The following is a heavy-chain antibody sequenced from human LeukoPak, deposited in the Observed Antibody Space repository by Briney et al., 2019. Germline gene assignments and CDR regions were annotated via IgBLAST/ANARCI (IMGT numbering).Heavy chain of an antibody. CDR3: AKYRLWCSSTSCYSLDY. V-gene: IGHV3-23*01. Sequence: PGGSLRLSCAASGFTFSSYGMSWVRQAPGKGLDWVSVITGSGGSTYYADSVKGRFTISRDNAKNTLYPQMNSQRAENTAVYYCAKYRLWCSSTSCYSLDYWGQGTLVTVSS. CDR2: ITGSGGST. D-gene: IGHD2-2*01. J-gene: IGHJ4*02. CDR1: GFTFSSYG.